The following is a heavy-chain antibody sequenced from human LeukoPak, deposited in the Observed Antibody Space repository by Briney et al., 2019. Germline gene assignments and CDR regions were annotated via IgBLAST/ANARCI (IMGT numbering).Heavy chain of an antibody. D-gene: IGHD3-10*01. CDR3: ATGNMVRGVMSYGMDV. Sequence: ASVKVSCKVSGYTLTELSMHWVRQAPGKGLEWMGGFDPEDGETIYAQKFQGRVTMTEDTSTDTAYMELSSLRSEDTAVYYCATGNMVRGVMSYGMDVWGQGTTVTVSS. CDR2: FDPEDGET. CDR1: GYTLTELS. V-gene: IGHV1-24*01. J-gene: IGHJ6*02.